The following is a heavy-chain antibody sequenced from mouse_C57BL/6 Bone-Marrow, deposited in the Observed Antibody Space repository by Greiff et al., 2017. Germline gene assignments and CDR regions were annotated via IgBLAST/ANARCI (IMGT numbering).Heavy chain of an antibody. J-gene: IGHJ1*03. D-gene: IGHD1-3*01. CDR1: GYTFTSYW. V-gene: IGHV1-69*01. CDR3: ARFVKWYFDV. CDR2: IDPSDSYT. Sequence: QVQLQQSGAELVMPGASVKLSCKASGYTFTSYWMHWVKQRPGQGLEWIGEIDPSDSYTNYNQKFKGKSTLTVDKSSSTAYMQLSSLTSEDSAVYYCARFVKWYFDVWGTGTTVTVSS.